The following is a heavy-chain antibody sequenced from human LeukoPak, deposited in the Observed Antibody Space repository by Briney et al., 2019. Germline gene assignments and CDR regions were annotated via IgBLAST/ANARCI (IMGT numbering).Heavy chain of an antibody. V-gene: IGHV4-39*07. Sequence: SETLSLTCTVSGGSISSSAYHWGWIRQPPGKGLEWVGSIHSSGSTYYNLSLKSRVTISVDTSKNQFSLKLSSVTAADTAVYYCAGITDGYNPWDFDYWGQGTLVTVSS. J-gene: IGHJ4*02. CDR1: GGSISSSAYH. CDR3: AGITDGYNPWDFDY. D-gene: IGHD5-24*01. CDR2: IHSSGST.